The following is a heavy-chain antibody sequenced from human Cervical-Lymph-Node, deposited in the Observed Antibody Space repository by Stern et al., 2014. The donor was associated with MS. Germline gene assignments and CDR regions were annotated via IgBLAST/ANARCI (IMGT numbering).Heavy chain of an antibody. CDR2: IIPIFVTT. CDR3: ARAGGSTVGYYVDY. V-gene: IGHV1-69*01. D-gene: IGHD1-26*01. CDR1: GDTFTRHA. J-gene: IGHJ4*02. Sequence: QMQLVQSGAAVKKPGSSVKVSCQTSGDTFTRHAINWVRQAHGKGLEWMGGIIPIFVTTNHAQKFRDRVTITADASTNTVYMELNSLRSEDTAVYFCARAGGSTVGYYVDYWGQGTLVTVSS.